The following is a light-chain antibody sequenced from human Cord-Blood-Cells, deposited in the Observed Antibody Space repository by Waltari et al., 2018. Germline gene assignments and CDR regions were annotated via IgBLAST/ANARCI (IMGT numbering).Light chain of an antibody. J-gene: IGLJ1*01. V-gene: IGLV3-25*03. Sequence: SYELTQPPSVSVSPGQTARITCPGDALPKQYAYWYQQKPGQAPVLVIYKDSERPSGIPERFPGSSSGTTVTLTISGVQAEDEADYYCQSADSSGTYVFGTGTKVTVL. CDR2: KDS. CDR1: ALPKQY. CDR3: QSADSSGTYV.